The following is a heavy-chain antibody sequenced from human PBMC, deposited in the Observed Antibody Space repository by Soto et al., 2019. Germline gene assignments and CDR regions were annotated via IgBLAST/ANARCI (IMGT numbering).Heavy chain of an antibody. CDR2: IGTAGDT. J-gene: IGHJ4*01. D-gene: IGHD3-16*01. V-gene: IGHV3-13*01. CDR3: ASGYDHAEDCFDY. Sequence: WVRKPTGKGLEWVSTIGTAGDTYDAVSVKGRFTISRDNAKNSLSLQMNSLRAEYTAVYFCASGYDHAEDCFDYW.